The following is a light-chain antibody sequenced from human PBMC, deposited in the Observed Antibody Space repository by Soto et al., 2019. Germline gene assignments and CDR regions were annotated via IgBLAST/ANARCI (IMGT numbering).Light chain of an antibody. V-gene: IGLV2-14*01. Sequence: LTQPASVSGSPGQSITISCTGTSSNIGAYNYVSWYQQYPGKAPKLMIYGVTNRPSGVSNRFSGSKTGNTASLTISGLQAEDEADYYCFSHRSGDSHVFGTGTKVTVL. J-gene: IGLJ1*01. CDR2: GVT. CDR3: FSHRSGDSHV. CDR1: SSNIGAYNY.